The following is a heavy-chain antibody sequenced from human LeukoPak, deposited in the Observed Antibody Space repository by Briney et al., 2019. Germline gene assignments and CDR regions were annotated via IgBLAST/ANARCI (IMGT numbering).Heavy chain of an antibody. CDR2: ISGSATTR. CDR1: GFTLSTYE. CDR3: ARDFRTTMDV. D-gene: IGHD1-14*01. Sequence: GGSLRLSCTASGFTLSTYEMNWVRQAPGKGLEWVSYISGSATTRCHADSVKGRFTISRDNAKNSLYLQMDSLRVEDTAVYYCARDFRTTMDVWGQGTTVTVSS. V-gene: IGHV3-48*03. J-gene: IGHJ6*02.